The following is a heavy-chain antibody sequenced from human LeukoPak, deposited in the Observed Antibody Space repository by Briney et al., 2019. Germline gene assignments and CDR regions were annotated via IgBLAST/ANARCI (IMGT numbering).Heavy chain of an antibody. D-gene: IGHD3-22*01. CDR2: IYYSGST. J-gene: IGHJ4*02. Sequence: SETLSLTCTVSGGSISSYYWSWIRQPPGKGLEWIGYIYYSGSTNYNPSPKSRVTISVDTSKNQFSLKLSSVTAADTAVYYCARAMATYYYDSSGLYYFDYWGQGTLVTVSS. V-gene: IGHV4-59*01. CDR3: ARAMATYYYDSSGLYYFDY. CDR1: GGSISSYY.